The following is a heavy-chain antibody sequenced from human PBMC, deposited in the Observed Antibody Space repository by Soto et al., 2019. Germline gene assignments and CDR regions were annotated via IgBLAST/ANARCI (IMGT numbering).Heavy chain of an antibody. CDR2: IDEAGSQK. Sequence: GGSLRLSCAASGFSFSSYWMTWVRQAPGKGLEWLANIDEAGSQKFYVDSVKGRFTISRDNAENSLSLQMDSLRAEDTGVYFWARGGTAYVEGAYWGQGPLVTVSS. CDR1: GFSFSSYW. D-gene: IGHD2-21*02. J-gene: IGHJ4*02. V-gene: IGHV3-7*01. CDR3: ARGGTAYVEGAY.